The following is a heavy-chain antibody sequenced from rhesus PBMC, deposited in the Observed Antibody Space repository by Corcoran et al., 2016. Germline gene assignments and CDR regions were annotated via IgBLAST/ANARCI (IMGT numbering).Heavy chain of an antibody. Sequence: GRISGSGGSTDYNPSLKSRVTISTDTSKNQFSLKLSSVTAADTAVYYCARGLAAAHFDYWGQGVLVTVSS. V-gene: IGHV4-173*01. CDR3: ARGLAAAHFDY. J-gene: IGHJ4*01. CDR2: ISGSGGST. D-gene: IGHD6-31*01.